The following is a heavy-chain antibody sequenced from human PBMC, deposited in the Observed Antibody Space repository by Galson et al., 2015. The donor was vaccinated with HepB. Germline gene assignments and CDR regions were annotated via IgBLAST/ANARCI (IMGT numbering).Heavy chain of an antibody. CDR2: ISAYNGNT. V-gene: IGHV1-18*04. Sequence: SVKVSCKASGYTFTSYGISWVRQAPGQGLEWMGWISAYNGNTNYAQKLQGRVTMATDTSTSTAYMELRSLRSDDTAVYYCARGGVYCSSTSCWANWFDPWGQGTLVTVSS. D-gene: IGHD2-2*01. CDR1: GYTFTSYG. CDR3: ARGGVYCSSTSCWANWFDP. J-gene: IGHJ5*02.